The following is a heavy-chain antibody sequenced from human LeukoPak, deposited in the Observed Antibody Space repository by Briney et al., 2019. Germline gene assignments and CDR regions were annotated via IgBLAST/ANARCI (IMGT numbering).Heavy chain of an antibody. CDR3: AKGPAFASGSYYHY. Sequence: GXXXXLSXAXXGFTFSSYAXSWVRQAPGKGRXWVSAISGSGGSTYYADSVKGRFTISRDNSKKTLYLQMNSLRAEDTAVYYCAKGPAFASGSYYHYWGQGTLVTVSS. D-gene: IGHD1-26*01. CDR1: GFTFSSYA. J-gene: IGHJ4*02. CDR2: ISGSGGST. V-gene: IGHV3-23*01.